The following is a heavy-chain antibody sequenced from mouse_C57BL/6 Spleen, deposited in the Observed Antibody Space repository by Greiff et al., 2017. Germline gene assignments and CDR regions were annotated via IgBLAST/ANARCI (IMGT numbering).Heavy chain of an antibody. CDR1: GYAFRSSW. J-gene: IGHJ2*01. CDR3: ARELTTVVAPDLDY. Sequence: QFQLQQSGPELVKPGASVKISCKASGYAFRSSWMNWVKQRPGKGLEWIGRIYPGDGDTNYNGKFKGKATLTADKSSSTAYMQLSSLTSEDSAVYFCARELTTVVAPDLDYWGQGTTLTVSS. CDR2: IYPGDGDT. D-gene: IGHD1-1*01. V-gene: IGHV1-82*01.